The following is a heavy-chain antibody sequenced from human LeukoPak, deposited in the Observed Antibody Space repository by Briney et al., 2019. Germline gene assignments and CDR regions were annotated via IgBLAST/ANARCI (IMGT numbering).Heavy chain of an antibody. CDR1: GFTFSSYW. D-gene: IGHD3-9*01. Sequence: GGSLRLSCAASGFTFSSYWMSWVRQAPGKGLEWVSAISNSYTTYYADSVKGRFTISRDNSKNTLFLQMNSLRAEDTALYYCAKGFDPDGYWGQGILVTVSS. J-gene: IGHJ4*02. CDR3: AKGFDPDGY. CDR2: ISNSYTT. V-gene: IGHV3-23*01.